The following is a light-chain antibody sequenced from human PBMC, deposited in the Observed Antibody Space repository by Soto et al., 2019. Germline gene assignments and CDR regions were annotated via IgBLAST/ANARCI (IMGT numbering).Light chain of an antibody. CDR2: LEGSGSY. Sequence: QLVLTQSSSASASLGSSVKLTCTLSSGHSSYIIAWHQQQPGKAPRYLMKLEGSGSYNKGSGVPDRFSGSSSGADRYLTISNRQSEDEADYYCETWDSNTPVFGGGTKLTVL. V-gene: IGLV4-60*03. CDR3: ETWDSNTPV. J-gene: IGLJ2*01. CDR1: SGHSSYI.